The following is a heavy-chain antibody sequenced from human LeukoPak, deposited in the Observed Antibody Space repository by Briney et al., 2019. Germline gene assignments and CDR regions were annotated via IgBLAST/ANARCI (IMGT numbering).Heavy chain of an antibody. D-gene: IGHD6-19*01. CDR3: ARKAVAGTFDY. J-gene: IGHJ4*02. CDR2: IWSDGSNK. V-gene: IGHV3-33*01. Sequence: GGSLRLSCAASGFIFSNDAMHWVRQAPGKGLEWVAFIWSDGSNKYYADSVKGRFTISRDNSKNTLYLQMNSLRAEDTAVYYCARKAVAGTFDYWGQGTLVTVSS. CDR1: GFIFSNDA.